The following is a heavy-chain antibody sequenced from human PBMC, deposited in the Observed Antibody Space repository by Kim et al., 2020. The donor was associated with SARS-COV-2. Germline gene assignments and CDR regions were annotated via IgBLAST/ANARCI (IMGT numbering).Heavy chain of an antibody. D-gene: IGHD2-2*02. J-gene: IGHJ6*02. CDR1: GFFFNNYA. Sequence: GGSLRLSCAASGFFFNNYAMTWVRQAPGKGLEWVSGISGSDGRTFYADSVKGRFTISRDNSKNTLFLQLNSLRAEDTAVYYCAKVSCSSTSCYNYWYGMDVWGQGTTVTVPS. CDR3: AKVSCSSTSCYNYWYGMDV. V-gene: IGHV3-23*01. CDR2: ISGSDGRT.